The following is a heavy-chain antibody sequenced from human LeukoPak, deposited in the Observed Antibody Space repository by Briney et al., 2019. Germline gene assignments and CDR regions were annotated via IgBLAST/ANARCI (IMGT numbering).Heavy chain of an antibody. CDR2: LDPSDYYT. CDR3: LRGDGGGRRGDY. Sequence: GESLKISRKCSGYSFTSYCICWVRQIPGKARVWLGRLDPSDYYTNYSPSFQRHLPIPAHKSISTAYLQWSSLKAADTAMYYCLRGDGGGRRGDYWGQGTLVTVSS. V-gene: IGHV5-10-1*01. D-gene: IGHD5-24*01. J-gene: IGHJ4*02. CDR1: GYSFTSYC.